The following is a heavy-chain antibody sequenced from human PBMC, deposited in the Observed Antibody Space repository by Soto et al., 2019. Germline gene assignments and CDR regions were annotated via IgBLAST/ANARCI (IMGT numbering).Heavy chain of an antibody. CDR2: ISSSSSYI. J-gene: IGHJ4*02. CDR3: ARDPSSYSSSWDGGY. Sequence: LRLSCAASGFTFSSYSMNWVRQAPGKGLEWVSSISSSSSYIHYADSVKGRFTISRDNAKNSLYLQMNSLRAEDTAVYYCARDPSSYSSSWDGGYWGQGTLVTVSS. D-gene: IGHD6-13*01. V-gene: IGHV3-21*01. CDR1: GFTFSSYS.